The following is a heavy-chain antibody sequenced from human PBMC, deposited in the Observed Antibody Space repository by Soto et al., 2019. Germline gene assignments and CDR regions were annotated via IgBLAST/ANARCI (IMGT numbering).Heavy chain of an antibody. CDR3: AKDLVAAEQLVGGGYYYGMDV. CDR1: GFTFSSYA. J-gene: IGHJ6*02. D-gene: IGHD6-6*01. V-gene: IGHV3-23*01. CDR2: ISGSGGST. Sequence: EVQLLESGGGLVQPGGSLRLSCAASGFTFSSYAMSWVRQAPGKGLEWVSAISGSGGSTYYADSVKGRFTISRDNSKNTLYLQMNRLGAEDTAVYYCAKDLVAAEQLVGGGYYYGMDVWGQGTTVTVSS.